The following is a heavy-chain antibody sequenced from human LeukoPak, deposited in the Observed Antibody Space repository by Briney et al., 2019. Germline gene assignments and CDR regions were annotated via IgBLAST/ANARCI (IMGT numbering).Heavy chain of an antibody. D-gene: IGHD2/OR15-2a*01. V-gene: IGHV3-30*02. CDR1: GFVLSDYG. Sequence: GGSLRLSCAASGFVLSDYGMNWVRQAPGKGLEWVAFVRNDGSNEYYVGSVKGRFTISRDKSKNTLYLKMNTLIAEDTAVYSCARDSNSPDHYEGLKNWGLGTLVTVSS. J-gene: IGHJ4*02. CDR3: ARDSNSPDHYEGLKN. CDR2: VRNDGSNE.